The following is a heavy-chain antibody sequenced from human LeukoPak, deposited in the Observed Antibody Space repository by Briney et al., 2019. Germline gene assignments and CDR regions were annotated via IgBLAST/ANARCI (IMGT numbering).Heavy chain of an antibody. J-gene: IGHJ4*02. D-gene: IGHD5-18*01. CDR3: ARQDTAMVPDY. CDR1: GGSISSYY. CDR2: IYYSGST. Sequence: PSETLSLTCTVSGGSISSYYWSWVRQPPGKGLEWIGYIYYSGSTNYNPSLKSRVTISVDTSKNQFSLKLSSVTAADTAVYYCARQDTAMVPDYWGQGTLVTVSS. V-gene: IGHV4-59*08.